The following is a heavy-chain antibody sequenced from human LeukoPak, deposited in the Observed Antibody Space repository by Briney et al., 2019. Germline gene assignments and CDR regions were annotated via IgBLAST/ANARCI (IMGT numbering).Heavy chain of an antibody. CDR3: ARVGYDILTGYDY. Sequence: ASVKVSCKASGYTFTSYAMHWVRQAPGQRLEWMGWINAGNGNTKYSQKSQGRVTITRDTSASTAYMELSSLRSEGTAVYYCARVGYDILTGYDYWGQGTLVTVSS. J-gene: IGHJ4*02. D-gene: IGHD3-9*01. CDR1: GYTFTSYA. CDR2: INAGNGNT. V-gene: IGHV1-3*01.